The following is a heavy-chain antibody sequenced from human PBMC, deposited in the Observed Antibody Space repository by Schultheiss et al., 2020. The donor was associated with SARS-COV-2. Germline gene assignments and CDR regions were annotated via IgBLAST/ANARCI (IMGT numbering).Heavy chain of an antibody. CDR2: LSGRADRT. Sequence: GGSLRLSCAPSSFTFSAYAMGWVRQTPGKGLEWLSVLSGRADRTYYADSVKGRFTISRDNSENTLYLQMNSLRAEDTAEYYCTNVERHNYWGQGTLVTVSS. CDR1: SFTFSAYA. V-gene: IGHV3-23*01. D-gene: IGHD1-1*01. CDR3: TNVERHNY. J-gene: IGHJ4*02.